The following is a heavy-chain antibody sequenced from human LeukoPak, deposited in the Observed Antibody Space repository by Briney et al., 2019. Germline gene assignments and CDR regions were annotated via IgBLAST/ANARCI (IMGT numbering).Heavy chain of an antibody. Sequence: GGSLRLSCAASGFSFSAYWMTWVRQAPGTGLEWVANINPAGTETYYVDPVKGRFTISRDNAKNLLYLQMNSLRAEDTAVYYCARALGYSYGFNYYYYGMDVWGQGTTVTVSS. CDR3: ARALGYSYGFNYYYYGMDV. V-gene: IGHV3-7*01. CDR2: INPAGTET. J-gene: IGHJ6*02. D-gene: IGHD5-18*01. CDR1: GFSFSAYW.